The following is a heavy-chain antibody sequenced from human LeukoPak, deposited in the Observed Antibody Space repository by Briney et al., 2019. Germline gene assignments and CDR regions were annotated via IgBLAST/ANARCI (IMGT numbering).Heavy chain of an antibody. J-gene: IGHJ3*02. D-gene: IGHD3-22*01. Sequence: GASVKVSCKASGGTFSSYAISWVRQAPGQGLEWMGGIIPIFGTANYAQKFQGRVTITTDESTSTAYMELSSLRSEDTAVYYCARGRITMIVVVFDDAFDIWGQGTMVTVSS. CDR3: ARGRITMIVVVFDDAFDI. CDR2: IIPIFGTA. V-gene: IGHV1-69*05. CDR1: GGTFSSYA.